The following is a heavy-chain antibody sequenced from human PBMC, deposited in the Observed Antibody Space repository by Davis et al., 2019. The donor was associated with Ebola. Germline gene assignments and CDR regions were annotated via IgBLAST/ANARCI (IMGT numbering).Heavy chain of an antibody. CDR2: FMWDGSEI. V-gene: IGHV3-9*01. CDR3: GKDLTPGGLEV. Sequence: SLKISCAASGFIFHEHAMHWVRQAPGEGLEWVAGFMWDGSEIGYADSVKGRFTISMDNAKTSLYLQMNTLRPEDTALYYCGKDLTPGGLEVWGQGTTVTVSS. D-gene: IGHD3-10*01. J-gene: IGHJ6*02. CDR1: GFIFHEHA.